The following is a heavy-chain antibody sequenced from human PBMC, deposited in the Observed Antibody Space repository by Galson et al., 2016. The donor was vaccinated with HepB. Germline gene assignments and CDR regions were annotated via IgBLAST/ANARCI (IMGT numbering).Heavy chain of an antibody. CDR1: GFPFSNYW. J-gene: IGHJ3*02. CDR2: INSDGSST. D-gene: IGHD4-17*01. Sequence: SLRLSCAASGFPFSNYWMHWVRQAPGKGPVWVSRINSDGSSTTYADSVKGRFTISRDNAKNTLYLQMNSLRAEDTAVYYCAKNFGDYVGDTFDMWGQGTMVTVSS. CDR3: AKNFGDYVGDTFDM. V-gene: IGHV3-74*01.